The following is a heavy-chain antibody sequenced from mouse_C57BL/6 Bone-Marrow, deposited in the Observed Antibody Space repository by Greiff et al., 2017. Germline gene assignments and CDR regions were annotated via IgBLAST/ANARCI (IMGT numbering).Heavy chain of an antibody. Sequence: EVKLVESGGGLVKPGGSLKLSCAASGFTFSDYGMHWVRQAPEKGLEWVAYISSGSSTIYYADTVKGRFTISRDNAKNTLFLQMTSLRSEDTAMYYCERENYYGSSYKRKSYYFDYWGQGTTLTVSS. CDR3: ERENYYGSSYKRKSYYFDY. J-gene: IGHJ2*01. CDR1: GFTFSDYG. CDR2: ISSGSSTI. D-gene: IGHD1-1*01. V-gene: IGHV5-17*01.